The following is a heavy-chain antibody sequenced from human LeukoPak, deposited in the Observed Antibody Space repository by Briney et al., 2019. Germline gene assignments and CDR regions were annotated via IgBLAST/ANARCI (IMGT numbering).Heavy chain of an antibody. D-gene: IGHD2-2*01. CDR3: AKSSFRYCSSTSCYDFDY. CDR1: GFTFDDYA. Sequence: GGSLRLSCAASGFTFDDYAMHWVRQAPGKGLEWVSGISWNSGSIGYADSVKGRFTISRDNAKNSLYLQMNSLRAEDTALYYCAKSSFRYCSSTSCYDFDYGGQGTLVTVS. J-gene: IGHJ4*02. CDR2: ISWNSGSI. V-gene: IGHV3-9*01.